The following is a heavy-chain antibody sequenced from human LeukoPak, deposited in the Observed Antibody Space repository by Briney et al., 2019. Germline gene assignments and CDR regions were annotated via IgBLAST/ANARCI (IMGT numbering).Heavy chain of an antibody. J-gene: IGHJ3*02. Sequence: GESLKISCKGSGYSFTSYWISWVRQMPGKGLEWMGRIDPSDSYTNYSPPFQGHVTISVDKSISTAYLQWSSLKASDTAMYYCARHSADYDILTGASDDAFDIWGQGTMVTVSS. CDR2: IDPSDSYT. CDR3: ARHSADYDILTGASDDAFDI. D-gene: IGHD3-9*01. CDR1: GYSFTSYW. V-gene: IGHV5-10-1*01.